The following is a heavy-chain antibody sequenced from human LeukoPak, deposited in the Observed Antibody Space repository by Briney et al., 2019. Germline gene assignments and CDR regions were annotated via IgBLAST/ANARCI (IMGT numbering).Heavy chain of an antibody. V-gene: IGHV3-15*01. CDR3: TAYVGATAY. J-gene: IGHJ4*02. Sequence: NSGGSLRLSCAASGFTFSNARMNWVRQAPGKGLEWVGRIKTKTDDGATDYSAPVKARFTISRDVSKTTLYLKINGLKTEDTAIYYCTAYVGATAYWGQGTLVTVSS. CDR1: GFTFSNAR. CDR2: IKTKTDDGAT. D-gene: IGHD1-26*01.